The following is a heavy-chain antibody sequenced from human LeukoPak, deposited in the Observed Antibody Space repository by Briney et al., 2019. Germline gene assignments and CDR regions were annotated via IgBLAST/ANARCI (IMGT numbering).Heavy chain of an antibody. CDR2: IYYSGST. CDR1: GGSISSGDYY. J-gene: IGHJ4*02. Sequence: SETLSPTCTVSGGSISSGDYYWSWIRQPPGKGLEWIGYIYYSGSTCYNPSLKSRVTISVDTSKNQFSLKLSSVTAADTAVYYCARGCGGDCYWTHYYFDYWGQGTLVTVSS. D-gene: IGHD2-21*02. V-gene: IGHV4-30-4*01. CDR3: ARGCGGDCYWTHYYFDY.